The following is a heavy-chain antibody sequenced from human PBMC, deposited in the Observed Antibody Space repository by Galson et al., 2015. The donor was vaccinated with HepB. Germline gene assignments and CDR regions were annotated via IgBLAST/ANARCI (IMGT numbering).Heavy chain of an antibody. J-gene: IGHJ4*02. D-gene: IGHD6-25*01. CDR1: GFTLRSHW. Sequence: SLRLSCAASGFTLRSHWVSWVRQAPGKGLECVAHINPDGSEKRYVDAVKGRFSVSKDNAMNSVHLQMSSLRAEDTAVYFCGRTAATGRGLDHWAQGSLVIVSS. CDR2: INPDGSEK. V-gene: IGHV3-7*03. CDR3: GRTAATGRGLDH.